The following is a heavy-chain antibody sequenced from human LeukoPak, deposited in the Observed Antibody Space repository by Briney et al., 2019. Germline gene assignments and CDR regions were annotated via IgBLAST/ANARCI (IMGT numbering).Heavy chain of an antibody. D-gene: IGHD3-16*01. CDR1: GGSVSSSRYY. J-gene: IGHJ4*02. CDR2: IYYSGGT. CDR3: ARTAGWSYGFDY. V-gene: IGHV4-39*07. Sequence: PSETLSLTCTVSGGSVSSSRYYWGWIRQPPGGGLEWIGSIYYSGGTYYNPSLQSRVTISGDTSKNQFSLKLSSVTAADTAVYYCARTAGWSYGFDYWGQGTLVTVSS.